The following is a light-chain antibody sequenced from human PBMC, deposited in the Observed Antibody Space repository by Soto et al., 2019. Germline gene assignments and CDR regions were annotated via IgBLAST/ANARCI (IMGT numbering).Light chain of an antibody. CDR2: GAS. V-gene: IGKV3-15*01. CDR1: QSVSSN. J-gene: IGKJ2*01. Sequence: EIVMTQSPATLSESPGERATLSCRASQSVSSNLAWYQQKPGQAPRLLIYGASTRATDIPARFSGSGSGTEFTLTISSLQSEDFAVYYCQQYNNWYTFGQGTKLEIK. CDR3: QQYNNWYT.